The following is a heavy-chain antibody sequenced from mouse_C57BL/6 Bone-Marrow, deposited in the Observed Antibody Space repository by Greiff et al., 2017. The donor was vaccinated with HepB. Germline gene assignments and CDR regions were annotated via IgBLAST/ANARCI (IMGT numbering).Heavy chain of an antibody. Sequence: VQLQQSGAELVKPGASVKLSCTASGFNIKDYYMHWVKQRTEQGLEWIGRIDPEDGETKYAPNFQGKATITADTSSNTAYLQLSSLTSEDTAVYYCARSYCNYPYWYFDVWGTGTTVTVSS. V-gene: IGHV14-2*01. D-gene: IGHD2-1*01. J-gene: IGHJ1*03. CDR3: ARSYCNYPYWYFDV. CDR2: IDPEDGET. CDR1: GFNIKDYY.